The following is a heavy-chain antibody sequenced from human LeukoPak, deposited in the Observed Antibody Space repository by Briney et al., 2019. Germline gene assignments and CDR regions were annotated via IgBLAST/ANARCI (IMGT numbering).Heavy chain of an antibody. CDR1: GFTVSSNY. Sequence: GGSLRLSCAASGFTVSSNYMSWVRQAPWKGLEWVSVIYSGGSTYYADSVKGRFTISRDNSKNTLYLQMNSLRAEDTAVYYCARVGATRYFDYWGQGTLVTVSS. J-gene: IGHJ4*02. CDR2: IYSGGST. D-gene: IGHD1-26*01. V-gene: IGHV3-53*01. CDR3: ARVGATRYFDY.